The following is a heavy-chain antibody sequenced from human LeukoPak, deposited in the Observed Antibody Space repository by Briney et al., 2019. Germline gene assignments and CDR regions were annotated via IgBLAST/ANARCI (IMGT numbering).Heavy chain of an antibody. D-gene: IGHD1-1*01. CDR2: INEDGSDK. V-gene: IGHV3-7*01. CDR3: ARELAFSTTQNY. J-gene: IGHJ4*02. Sequence: GGSLRLSCAASGFTFSSYWMSWVRQAPGKGLEWVANINEDGSDKYYVDSVKGRFTISRDNAKNSLYLQMNSLRAEDTAAYYCARELAFSTTQNYWGQGTLVTVSS. CDR1: GFTFSSYW.